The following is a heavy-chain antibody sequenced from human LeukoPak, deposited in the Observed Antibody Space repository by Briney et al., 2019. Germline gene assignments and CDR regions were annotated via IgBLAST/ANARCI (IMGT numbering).Heavy chain of an antibody. CDR3: AKGRGVEYFDY. J-gene: IGHJ4*02. CDR1: GFTFSSSG. V-gene: IGHV3-30*02. CDR2: IRSDGSEN. Sequence: QPGGSLRLSCAASGFTFSSSGMHWVRQAPGKGLEWVTFIRSDGSENYYADSVKGRFTISRDNSKNTLYLQMNSLRAEDTAAYHCAKGRGVEYFDYWGQGTLVTVSS. D-gene: IGHD3-10*01.